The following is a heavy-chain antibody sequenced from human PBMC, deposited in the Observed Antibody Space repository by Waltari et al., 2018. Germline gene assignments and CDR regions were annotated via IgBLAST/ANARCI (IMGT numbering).Heavy chain of an antibody. CDR2: MSGSGGST. CDR3: AKDPPVGPFGPRADAFDI. V-gene: IGHV3-23*01. Sequence: EVQLLESGGGLVQPGGSLRLSCAASGFTFSSYAMSWVRQAPGKGLEWVSAMSGSGGSTYYADSVKGRFTISRDNSKNTLYLQMNSLRAEDTAVYYCAKDPPVGPFGPRADAFDIWGQGTMVTVSS. J-gene: IGHJ3*02. CDR1: GFTFSSYA. D-gene: IGHD3-16*01.